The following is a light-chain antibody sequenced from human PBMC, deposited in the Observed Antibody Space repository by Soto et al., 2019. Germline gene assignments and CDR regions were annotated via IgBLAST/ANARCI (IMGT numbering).Light chain of an antibody. CDR1: SSDVGGYNY. J-gene: IGLJ2*01. CDR2: DVS. Sequence: QSALTQPASVSGSPGQSITIYCTGTSSDVGGYNYVSWYQQHPGKAPKLMIYDVSNRPSGVSNRFSGSKSGNTASLTISGLQAEDEADYYCSSYTSSSTLVFGGGTNDTVL. V-gene: IGLV2-14*01. CDR3: SSYTSSSTLV.